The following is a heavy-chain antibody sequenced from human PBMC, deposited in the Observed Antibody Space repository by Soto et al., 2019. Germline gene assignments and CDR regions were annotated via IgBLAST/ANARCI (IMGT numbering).Heavy chain of an antibody. J-gene: IGHJ4*02. CDR3: ARIPGGNGYYHEY. CDR1: GISLSTSGVR. Sequence: SGPTLVNPTQTLTLNCTFSGISLSTSGVRVSWIRQPPGKALEWLARIDWDDDKFYSTSLKTRLTISKDTSKKQVVLTMTNMDPVDTATYYCARIPGGNGYYHEYGCPGTLVTFSS. D-gene: IGHD3-22*01. V-gene: IGHV2-70*04. CDR2: IDWDDDK.